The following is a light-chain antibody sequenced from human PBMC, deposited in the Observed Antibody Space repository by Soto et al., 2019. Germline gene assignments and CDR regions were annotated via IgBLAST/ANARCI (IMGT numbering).Light chain of an antibody. CDR2: GAS. CDR3: QQHNSAPL. V-gene: IGKV1-27*01. CDR1: PDISNY. Sequence: DIQMTQSPSSLSASVGNMVIITCRASPDISNYLAWYQQKPGKIPKLLIYGASTLHSGLPSRFSGSGSGTDVALTIGSLQPGHVANYYSQQHNSAPLVGGGTKLEIK. J-gene: IGKJ4*01.